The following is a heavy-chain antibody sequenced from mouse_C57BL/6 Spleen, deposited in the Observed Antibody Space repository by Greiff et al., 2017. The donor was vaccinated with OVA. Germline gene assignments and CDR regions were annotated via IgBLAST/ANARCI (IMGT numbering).Heavy chain of an antibody. D-gene: IGHD1-1*01. V-gene: IGHV1-55*01. CDR2: IYPGSGST. CDR1: GYTFTSYW. Sequence: QVQLQQSGAELVKPGASVKMSCKASGYTFTSYWITWVKQRPGQGLEWIGDIYPGSGSTNYNEKFKSKATLTVDTSSSTAYMQLSSLTSEDSAVYYCARDTTVPRYYFDYWGQGTTLTVSS. CDR3: ARDTTVPRYYFDY. J-gene: IGHJ2*01.